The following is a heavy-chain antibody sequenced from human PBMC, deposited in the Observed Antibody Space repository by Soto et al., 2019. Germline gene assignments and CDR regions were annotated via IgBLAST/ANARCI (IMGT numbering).Heavy chain of an antibody. CDR3: ARGSLGPDY. CDR2: IFPTGNT. J-gene: IGHJ4*02. D-gene: IGHD1-26*01. V-gene: IGHV4-4*07. CDR1: IGSLINYY. Sequence: PSETLSLTCTFSIGSLINYYWSWIRQPAGKGLEWIGRIFPTGNTDYNPSLRSRVTMSVDTSKNQFSLKLNSVTAADTAVYYCARGSLGPDYWGPGTLVTVSS.